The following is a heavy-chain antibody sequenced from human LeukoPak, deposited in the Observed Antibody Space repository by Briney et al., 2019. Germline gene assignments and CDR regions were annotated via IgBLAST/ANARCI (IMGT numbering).Heavy chain of an antibody. V-gene: IGHV4-59*08. CDR1: GGSISSYY. J-gene: IGHJ6*02. CDR3: ARVNCSGGSCCYYSYGVDV. D-gene: IGHD2-15*01. CDR2: IHYSGIT. Sequence: SETLSLTCTVSGGSISSYYWSWIRQPPGKGLEWIGYIHYSGITNYNPSLKSRVTISVDTSKNQLSLKQSSVTAADTAVYYCARVNCSGGSCCYYSYGVDVWGQGTTVTVSS.